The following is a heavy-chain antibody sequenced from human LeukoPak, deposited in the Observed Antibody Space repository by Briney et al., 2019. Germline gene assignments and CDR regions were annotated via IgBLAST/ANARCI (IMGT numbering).Heavy chain of an antibody. CDR2: ISSSSSYI. Sequence: GGSLRLSCAASGFTFSSYSMNWVRQAPGKGLEWVSSISSSSSYIYYADSVKGRFTISRDNSKNTLYLQMNSLRAEDTAVYYCAREEPPDDAFDIWGQGTMVTVSS. D-gene: IGHD1-14*01. CDR1: GFTFSSYS. CDR3: AREEPPDDAFDI. V-gene: IGHV3-21*01. J-gene: IGHJ3*02.